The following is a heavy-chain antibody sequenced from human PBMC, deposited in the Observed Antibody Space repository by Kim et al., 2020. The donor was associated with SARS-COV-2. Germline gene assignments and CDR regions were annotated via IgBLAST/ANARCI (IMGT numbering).Heavy chain of an antibody. CDR2: INTHTGNP. V-gene: IGHV7-4-1*02. CDR3: AREYYDFWSGPYYFDY. Sequence: FTNHALDWVRTAPGQGLEWMGWINTHTGNPTYAQGFTGRFVFSLDTSVSTAYLQISSLKAEDTAVYYCAREYYDFWSGPYYFDYWGQGTLAT. CDR1: FTNHA. D-gene: IGHD3-3*01. J-gene: IGHJ4*02.